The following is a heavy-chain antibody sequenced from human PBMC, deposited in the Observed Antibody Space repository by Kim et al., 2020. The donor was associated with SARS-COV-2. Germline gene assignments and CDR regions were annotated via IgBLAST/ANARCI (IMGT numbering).Heavy chain of an antibody. Sequence: KYSKKFQDRVTFIRDTSASTAYMELSSLRSEDTAVYYCARERFAGFGADYWGQGILVTVSS. CDR3: ARERFAGFGADY. D-gene: IGHD3-10*01. J-gene: IGHJ4*02. V-gene: IGHV1-3*01.